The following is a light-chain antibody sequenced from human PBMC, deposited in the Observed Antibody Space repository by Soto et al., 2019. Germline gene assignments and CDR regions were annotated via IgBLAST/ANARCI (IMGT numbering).Light chain of an antibody. CDR1: QGISSY. CDR3: QQLNSYSYT. Sequence: IQLTQSPSFLSASVGDRVTITCRASQGISSYLAWYQQKPGKAPDLLIYAASTLHSGVPSRFSGSGYGTEFTITISSLQPEDFATYYCQQLNSYSYTFGQGTKLEIK. J-gene: IGKJ2*01. V-gene: IGKV1-9*01. CDR2: AAS.